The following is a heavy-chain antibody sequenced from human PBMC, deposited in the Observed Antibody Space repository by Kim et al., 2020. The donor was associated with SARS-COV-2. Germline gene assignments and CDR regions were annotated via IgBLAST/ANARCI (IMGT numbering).Heavy chain of an antibody. Sequence: GGSLRLSCAASGFTFSSYGMHWVRQAPGKGLEWVAVISYDGSNKYYADSVKGRFTISRDNSKNTLYLQMNSLRAEDTAVYYCAKQVVPAAMRADYYYYGMDVWGQGTTVTVSS. J-gene: IGHJ6*02. V-gene: IGHV3-30*18. D-gene: IGHD2-2*01. CDR3: AKQVVPAAMRADYYYYGMDV. CDR1: GFTFSSYG. CDR2: ISYDGSNK.